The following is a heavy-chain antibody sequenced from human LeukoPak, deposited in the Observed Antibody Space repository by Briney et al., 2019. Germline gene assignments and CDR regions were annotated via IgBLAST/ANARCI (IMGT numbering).Heavy chain of an antibody. D-gene: IGHD3-3*01. CDR3: AKDRSSWYYPFDS. CDR2: VSGGGHNT. J-gene: IGHJ4*02. V-gene: IGHV3-23*01. CDR1: GXTFSSYA. Sequence: GESLKISCVASGXTFSSYAMSWVRQAPGKGLEWVSVVSGGGHNTYYADSVKGRFTMSRDNSKRTVYLQMNSLRAEDTAVYYCAKDRSSWYYPFDSWGQGTLVTASS.